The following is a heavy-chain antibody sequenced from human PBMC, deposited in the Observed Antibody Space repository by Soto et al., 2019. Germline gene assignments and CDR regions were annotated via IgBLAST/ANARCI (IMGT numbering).Heavy chain of an antibody. Sequence: GGSLRLSCAASGFTFSSYGMHWVRQAPGKGLEWVAVISYDGSNKYYADSVKGRFTISRDNSKNTLYLQMNSLRAEDTAVYYCAKDLVFRGVTTPDYWGQGTLVTVSS. CDR3: AKDLVFRGVTTPDY. D-gene: IGHD1-26*01. CDR1: GFTFSSYG. V-gene: IGHV3-30*18. CDR2: ISYDGSNK. J-gene: IGHJ4*02.